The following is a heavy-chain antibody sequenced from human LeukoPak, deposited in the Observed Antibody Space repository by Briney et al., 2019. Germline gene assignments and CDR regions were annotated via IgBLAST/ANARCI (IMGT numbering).Heavy chain of an antibody. CDR1: GAPVSSGGYY. CDR2: IYISGNT. Sequence: SETLSLPCTVSGAPVSSGGYYWTLIRQPPGKGLEWIGRIYISGNTNYNPSLKSRVTISVDTSKNQFSLKMNSVTASDTAVYYCASDWSKGSGWFDPWGPGTLVTVSS. J-gene: IGHJ5*02. CDR3: ASDWSKGSGWFDP. D-gene: IGHD3-3*01. V-gene: IGHV4-61*02.